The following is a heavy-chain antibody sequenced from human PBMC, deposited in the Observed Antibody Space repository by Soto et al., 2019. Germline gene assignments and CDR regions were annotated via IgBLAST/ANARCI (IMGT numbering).Heavy chain of an antibody. Sequence: QVQLVESGGGVVQPGRSLRLSCAASGFTFSSYAMHWVRQAPGKGLEWVAVISYDGSNKYYADSVKGRFTISRDNSKNTLYLQMNSMRAEDTAVYYCARDLGGGTVADPWYFDLWGRGTPVTVSS. CDR3: ARDLGGGTVADPWYFDL. V-gene: IGHV3-30-3*01. CDR2: ISYDGSNK. J-gene: IGHJ2*01. CDR1: GFTFSSYA. D-gene: IGHD6-19*01.